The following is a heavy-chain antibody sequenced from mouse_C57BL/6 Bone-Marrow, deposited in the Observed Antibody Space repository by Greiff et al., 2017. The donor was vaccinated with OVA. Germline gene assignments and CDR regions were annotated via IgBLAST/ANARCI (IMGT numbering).Heavy chain of an antibody. J-gene: IGHJ1*03. CDR3: ARVYYGSSYGYFDV. Sequence: EVKLVESGPGLVKPSQTVFLTCTVTGISITTGNYRWSWIRQFPGNKLEWIGYIYYSGTITYNPSLTSRTTITRDTPKNQFFLEMNSLTAEDTATYYCARVYYGSSYGYFDVWGTGTTVTVSS. CDR1: GISITTGNYR. V-gene: IGHV3-5*01. D-gene: IGHD1-1*01. CDR2: IYYSGTI.